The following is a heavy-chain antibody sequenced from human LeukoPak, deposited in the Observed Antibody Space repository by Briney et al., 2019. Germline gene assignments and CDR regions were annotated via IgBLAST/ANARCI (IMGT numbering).Heavy chain of an antibody. D-gene: IGHD6-19*01. CDR3: ARGRWLDY. CDR1: GFTVSSNY. V-gene: IGHV4-34*01. Sequence: GSLRLSCAASGFTVSSNYMSWVRQPPGKGLEWIGEINHSGSTNYNPSLKSRVTISVDTSKNQFSLKLSSVTAADTAVYYCARGRWLDYWGQGTLVTVSS. J-gene: IGHJ4*02. CDR2: INHSGST.